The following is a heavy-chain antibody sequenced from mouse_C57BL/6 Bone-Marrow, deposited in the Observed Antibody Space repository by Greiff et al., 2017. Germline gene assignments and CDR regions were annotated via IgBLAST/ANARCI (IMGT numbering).Heavy chain of an antibody. V-gene: IGHV5-4*01. J-gene: IGHJ3*01. CDR1: GFTFSSYA. Sequence: DVKLVESGGGLVKPGGSLKLSCAASGFTFSSYAMSWVRQTPEKRLEWVATISDGGSYTYYPDNVKGRFTISRDNAKNNLYMQMSHLKSEDTAMYYCAREDYYSNEFAYGGQGTLVTVSA. D-gene: IGHD2-5*01. CDR2: ISDGGSYT. CDR3: AREDYYSNEFAY.